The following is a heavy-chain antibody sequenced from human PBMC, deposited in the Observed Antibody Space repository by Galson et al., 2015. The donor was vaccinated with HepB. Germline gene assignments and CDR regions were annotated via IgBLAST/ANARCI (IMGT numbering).Heavy chain of an antibody. Sequence: SGAEVKKPGQSLKISCRASGYIFTTYWIGWVRQMPGKGLEWMGIIYPDDSDTRHSPPFQGHVTISADKSISTAYLQWSSLKASDTAMYYCARGYCYGSNCRNYYGMDVWGQGTTVTVSS. CDR2: IYPDDSDT. J-gene: IGHJ6*02. CDR1: GYIFTTYW. CDR3: ARGYCYGSNCRNYYGMDV. D-gene: IGHD2-15*01. V-gene: IGHV5-51*01.